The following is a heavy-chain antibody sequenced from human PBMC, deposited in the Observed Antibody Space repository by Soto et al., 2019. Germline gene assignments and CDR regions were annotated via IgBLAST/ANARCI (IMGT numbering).Heavy chain of an antibody. V-gene: IGHV1-2*04. CDR2: INPNGGVT. CDR1: GYSFNDYY. Sequence: QVQLVQSVAEVRKPGASVTVSCRSSGYSFNDYYIHWVRQAPGQGFEWMGWINPNGGVTKYAQKFQGWVSMTRDTSIRTVYMQLSRLRADDTAVYYCARESGGATATLDYYFCYGDVWGTGTTVTVSS. D-gene: IGHD5-12*01. CDR3: ARESGGATATLDYYFCYGDV. J-gene: IGHJ6*03.